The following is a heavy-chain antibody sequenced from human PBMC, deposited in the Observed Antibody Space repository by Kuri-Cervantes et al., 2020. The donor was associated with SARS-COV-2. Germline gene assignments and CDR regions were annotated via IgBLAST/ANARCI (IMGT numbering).Heavy chain of an antibody. J-gene: IGHJ4*02. D-gene: IGHD3-10*01. CDR2: INPNSGGT. V-gene: IGHV1-2*02. Sequence: ASVKVSCKASGYTFTGYYIHWVRQAPGQGLEWMGWINPNSGGTNYAQKFQGRVTMTRDTSISTAYMELSRLRSDDTAVYYCAREWITMVRGPFDYWGQGTLVTVSS. CDR1: GYTFTGYY. CDR3: AREWITMVRGPFDY.